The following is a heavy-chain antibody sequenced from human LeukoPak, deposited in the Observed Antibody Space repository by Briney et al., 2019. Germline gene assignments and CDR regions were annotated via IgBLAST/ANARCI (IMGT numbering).Heavy chain of an antibody. CDR3: ARDTVTGVDWFDP. D-gene: IGHD4-17*01. V-gene: IGHV3-7*01. CDR2: INQDESEK. CDR1: GFTFSNYW. Sequence: GGSLRLSCAASGFTFSNYWMSWVRQAPGKGLEWVANINQDESEKYYVDSVKGRFTISRDNAKNLLYLQMYSLTAEDTAVYFCARDTVTGVDWFDPWGQGTLVTVSS. J-gene: IGHJ5*02.